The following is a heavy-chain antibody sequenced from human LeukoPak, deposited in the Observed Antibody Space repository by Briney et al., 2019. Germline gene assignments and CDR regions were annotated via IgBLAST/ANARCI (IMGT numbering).Heavy chain of an antibody. CDR1: GYSLTSYW. V-gene: IGHV5-51*01. D-gene: IGHD6-19*01. Sequence: GDSLKISCKGSGYSLTSYWIAWVRQMPGKGLEWMGIIYPGDSDTRYSPSFQGQVTISADMSVSTAYLQWTSLKASDTAMYYCARSVGSGWFDYWGQGTLVTVSS. J-gene: IGHJ4*02. CDR3: ARSVGSGWFDY. CDR2: IYPGDSDT.